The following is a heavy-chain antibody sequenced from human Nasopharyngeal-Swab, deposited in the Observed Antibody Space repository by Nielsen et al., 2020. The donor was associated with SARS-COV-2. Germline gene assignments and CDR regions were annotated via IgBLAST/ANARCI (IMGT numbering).Heavy chain of an antibody. V-gene: IGHV1-46*01. CDR3: ARGAGATMAGNFDY. CDR2: INPSGGST. J-gene: IGHJ4*02. Sequence: WVRQAPRKGLEWMGIINPSGGSTSYAQKFQGRVTMTRDTSTSTVYMELSSLRSEDTAVYYCARGAGATMAGNFDYWGQGTLVTVSS. D-gene: IGHD5-12*01.